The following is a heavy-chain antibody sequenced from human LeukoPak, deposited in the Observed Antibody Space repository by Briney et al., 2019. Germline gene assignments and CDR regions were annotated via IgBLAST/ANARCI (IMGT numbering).Heavy chain of an antibody. CDR2: ISSTSSYI. Sequence: PGGSLRLSCAASEFTFNTYSMNWVRQAPGKGLEWVPTISSTSSYIYYADSVKGRFTISRDNAKNSLYLQMSSLRAADTAAYYCARDRDYYDSSGGMNAFDIWGQGTMVTVSS. CDR1: EFTFNTYS. D-gene: IGHD3-22*01. J-gene: IGHJ3*02. CDR3: ARDRDYYDSSGGMNAFDI. V-gene: IGHV3-21*01.